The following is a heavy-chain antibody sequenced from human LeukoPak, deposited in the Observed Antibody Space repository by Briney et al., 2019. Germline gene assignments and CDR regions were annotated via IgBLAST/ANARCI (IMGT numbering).Heavy chain of an antibody. CDR1: GYTFTSYY. V-gene: IGHV1-46*01. J-gene: IGHJ4*02. Sequence: ASVKVSCKASGYTFTSYYMHWVRQAPGQGLEWMGIINPSGGSTSYAQKFQGRVTMTRDTSTSTAYVELRSLRSDDTAVYYCATDCSSNSCYSFDYWGQGTLVTVSS. CDR3: ATDCSSNSCYSFDY. D-gene: IGHD2-2*01. CDR2: INPSGGST.